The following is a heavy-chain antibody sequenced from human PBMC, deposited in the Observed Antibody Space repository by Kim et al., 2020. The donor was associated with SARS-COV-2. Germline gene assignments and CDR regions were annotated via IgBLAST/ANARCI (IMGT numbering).Heavy chain of an antibody. J-gene: IGHJ4*02. V-gene: IGHV3-48*03. CDR1: GFIFSSYE. Sequence: GGSLRLSCAASGFIFSSYEMNWVRQTPGTGLEWISYISDSGDSIYYADSVKGRFTISRDNAKNSLYLQMSSLRVDDTAVYFCARDSGTGTSSTNHHFDYWGQGRLVTVSS. D-gene: IGHD1-7*01. CDR2: ISDSGDSI. CDR3: ARDSGTGTSSTNHHFDY.